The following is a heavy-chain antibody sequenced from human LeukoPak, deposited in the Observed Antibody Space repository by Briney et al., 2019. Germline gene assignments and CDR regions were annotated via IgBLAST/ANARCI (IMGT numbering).Heavy chain of an antibody. CDR2: TYYRSKWYN. V-gene: IGHV6-1*01. CDR3: ARARCSSTSCYHDWFGP. CDR1: GDSVSSNSAA. D-gene: IGHD2-2*01. J-gene: IGHJ5*02. Sequence: SQTLSLTCAISGDSVSSNSAAWNWIRHSPSRGLEWLGRTYYRSKWYNDYAVPVKSRITINPDTSKNQFSLQLNSVTPEATAVYYCARARCSSTSCYHDWFGPWGQGTLVTISS.